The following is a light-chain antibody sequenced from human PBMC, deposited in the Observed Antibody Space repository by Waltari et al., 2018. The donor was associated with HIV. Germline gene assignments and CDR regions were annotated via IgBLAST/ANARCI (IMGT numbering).Light chain of an antibody. CDR3: MQGTHWPPV. V-gene: IGKV1-5*03. J-gene: IGKJ1*01. Sequence: DIQMTQSPSTLSASVGDRVRITCRASQSISSWLAWFQQKPGKAPRLLIYKASILESGVPDRFSGSGSGTDFTLRISRVEAEDVGVYYCMQGTHWPPVFGQGTKVEIK. CDR2: KAS. CDR1: QSISSW.